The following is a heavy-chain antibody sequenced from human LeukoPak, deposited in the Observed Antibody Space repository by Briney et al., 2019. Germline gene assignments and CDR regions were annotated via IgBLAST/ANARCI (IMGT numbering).Heavy chain of an antibody. CDR2: INAGNGNT. CDR3: ARGPAVAGILAFDI. J-gene: IGHJ3*02. D-gene: IGHD6-19*01. V-gene: IGHV1-3*01. Sequence: AASVKVSCKASGYTFISYAMHWVRQAPGQRLEWMGWINAGNGNTKYSQKFQGRVTITRDTSASTAYMELSSLRSEDTAVYYCARGPAVAGILAFDIWGQGTMVTVSS. CDR1: GYTFISYA.